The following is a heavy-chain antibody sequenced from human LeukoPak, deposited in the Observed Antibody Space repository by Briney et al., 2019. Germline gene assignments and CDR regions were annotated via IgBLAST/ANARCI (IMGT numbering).Heavy chain of an antibody. CDR3: ARLRSYGYYYDGMDV. J-gene: IGHJ6*02. CDR1: GFSLSRNG. Sequence: GGSLRLSCATSGFSLSRNGMHWVRQAPGQGLEWVAFILSDGSYEYYADSVKGRFIISRDNPKNTLYLQMTSLRAEDTAVYFCARLRSYGYYYDGMDVWGQGTTVIVSS. CDR2: ILSDGSYE. V-gene: IGHV3-30*12. D-gene: IGHD3-16*01.